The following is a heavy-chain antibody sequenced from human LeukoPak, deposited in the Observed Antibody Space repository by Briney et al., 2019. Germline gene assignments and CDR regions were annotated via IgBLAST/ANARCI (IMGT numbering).Heavy chain of an antibody. CDR2: INHSGST. D-gene: IGHD3-22*01. CDR3: ARSDSSGYYPYYFDS. V-gene: IGHV4-34*01. Sequence: SETLSLTCAVYGGSFSGYYWSWIRQPPGKGLEWIGEINHSGSTNYNPSLKSRVTISVDTSKNQFSLKLSSVTAADTAVYYCARSDSSGYYPYYFDSWGQGTLVTVSS. CDR1: GGSFSGYY. J-gene: IGHJ4*02.